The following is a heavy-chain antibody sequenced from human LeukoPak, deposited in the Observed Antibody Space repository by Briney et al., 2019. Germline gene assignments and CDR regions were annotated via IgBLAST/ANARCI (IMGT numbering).Heavy chain of an antibody. CDR1: GDSISSSNYY. Sequence: PSETLSLTCTVSGDSISSSNYYWGWIRQPPGKGLEWIGNIYYSRSTYYNPSLKSRVTISVDTSKNQFSLKLSSVTAADTAVYYCAREFTFGGVIGYWGQGTLVTVSS. CDR2: IYYSRST. V-gene: IGHV4-39*07. J-gene: IGHJ4*02. CDR3: AREFTFGGVIGY. D-gene: IGHD3-16*01.